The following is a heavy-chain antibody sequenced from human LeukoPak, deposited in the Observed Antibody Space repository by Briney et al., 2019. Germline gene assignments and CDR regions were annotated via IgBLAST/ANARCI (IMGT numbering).Heavy chain of an antibody. V-gene: IGHV3-66*01. CDR2: IYSGGST. Sequence: GGSLRLSCAASGFTFSSYSMNWVRQAPGKGLEWVSVIYSGGSTYYADSVKGRFTISRDNSKNTLYLQMNSLRAEDTAVYYCARDVLASSGWPTSHFDCWGQGALVTVSS. D-gene: IGHD6-19*01. J-gene: IGHJ4*02. CDR3: ARDVLASSGWPTSHFDC. CDR1: GFTFSSYS.